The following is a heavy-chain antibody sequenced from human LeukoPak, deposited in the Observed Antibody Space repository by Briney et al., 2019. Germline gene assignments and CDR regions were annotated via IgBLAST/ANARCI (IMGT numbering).Heavy chain of an antibody. CDR3: ARVRLPPYYYYYYYMDV. J-gene: IGHJ6*03. Sequence: TSETLSLTCAVYGGSFSGYSWTWIRQPPGKVLEWIGEFNHSGSTNCNPSLKSRVTISVDTSKNQFSLKLTSVTAADTAVYYCARVRLPPYYYYYYYMDVWGKGTTVTVSS. D-gene: IGHD5-18*01. CDR2: FNHSGST. V-gene: IGHV4-34*01. CDR1: GGSFSGYS.